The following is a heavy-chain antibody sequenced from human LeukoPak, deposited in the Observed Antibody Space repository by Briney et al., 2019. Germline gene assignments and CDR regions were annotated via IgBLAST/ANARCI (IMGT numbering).Heavy chain of an antibody. J-gene: IGHJ4*02. CDR3: IRLGGSGHDRFDA. CDR1: GFSFEDFA. Sequence: GGSLRLSCRSPGFSFEDFAMGWVRQAPGKGLEWLGFVRTKFFGATTQYAPSVKGRFTMSRDDSNSIAYLQMNGLRTEETAVFFCIRLGGSGHDRFDAWGQGTLVTVSS. CDR2: VRTKFFGATT. V-gene: IGHV3-49*04. D-gene: IGHD5-12*01.